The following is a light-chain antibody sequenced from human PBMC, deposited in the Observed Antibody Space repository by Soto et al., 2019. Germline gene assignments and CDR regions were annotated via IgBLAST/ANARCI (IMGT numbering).Light chain of an antibody. V-gene: IGKV3-20*01. CDR2: DAS. CDR3: QQYGSSPRT. Sequence: TLTVSLLEGAPPSRSASQSVSSSYVAWYQQKPGQVPKLLIYDASSRATAIPDRFSGSGSGTDFTLTISRLEPEDFAVYYCQQYGSSPRTFGQGTKVDI. J-gene: IGKJ1*01. CDR1: QSVSSSY.